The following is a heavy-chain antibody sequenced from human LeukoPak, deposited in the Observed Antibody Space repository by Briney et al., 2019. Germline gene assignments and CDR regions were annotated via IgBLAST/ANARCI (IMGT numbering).Heavy chain of an antibody. CDR2: INHSGST. CDR3: ARGGPPIYCSSTSCYRWNFDY. CDR1: GGSFSGYY. J-gene: IGHJ4*02. D-gene: IGHD2-2*02. V-gene: IGHV4-34*01. Sequence: SETLSLTCAVYGGSFSGYYWSWIRQPPGKGLEWIGEINHSGSTNYNPSLKSRVTISVDTSKNQFSLKLSSVTAADTAVYYCARGGPPIYCSSTSCYRWNFDYWGQGTLVTVSS.